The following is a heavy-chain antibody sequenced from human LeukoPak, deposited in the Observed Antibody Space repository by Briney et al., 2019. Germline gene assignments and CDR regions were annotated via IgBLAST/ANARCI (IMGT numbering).Heavy chain of an antibody. D-gene: IGHD6-6*01. CDR2: INPNSGGT. CDR1: GYTFTGYY. Sequence: GASVKVSCKASGYTFTGYYMHWVRQAPGQGLEWMGRINPNSGGTNYAQKFQGRVTMTRDTSISTAYMEVSRLRSDDTAVYYCAREYSSSPWYFDVWGRGTLVTVSS. CDR3: AREYSSSPWYFDV. J-gene: IGHJ2*01. V-gene: IGHV1-2*06.